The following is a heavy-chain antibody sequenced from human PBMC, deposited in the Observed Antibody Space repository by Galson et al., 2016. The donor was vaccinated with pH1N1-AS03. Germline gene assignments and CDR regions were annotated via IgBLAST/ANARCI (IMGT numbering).Heavy chain of an antibody. D-gene: IGHD2-2*01. V-gene: IGHV3-30*04. CDR3: ARDRGGYCSSTSCYAGFGYYYGMDV. CDR2: ISFDGSNE. CDR1: GFTFSSYA. J-gene: IGHJ6*02. Sequence: LRLSCAASGFTFSSYAMHWVRQAPGKGLEWMAVISFDGSNEYYADSVKGRFTISRDNSKNTLYLQMNSLRAEDTAVYYCARDRGGYCSSTSCYAGFGYYYGMDVWGQGTTVTVSS.